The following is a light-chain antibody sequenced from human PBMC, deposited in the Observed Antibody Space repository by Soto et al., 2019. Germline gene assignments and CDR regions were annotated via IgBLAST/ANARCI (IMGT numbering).Light chain of an antibody. CDR2: GIS. Sequence: VVLTQSPGTLSLSPGEGATLSCRASQSVSSNYFAWYQQKAGQAPRLLIYGISTRATGIPDRFSGSGSGTDFTLTISRLEPEDFALYYCEQYGSSPRTFAQGTRVEIK. CDR1: QSVSSNY. V-gene: IGKV3-20*01. CDR3: EQYGSSPRT. J-gene: IGKJ1*01.